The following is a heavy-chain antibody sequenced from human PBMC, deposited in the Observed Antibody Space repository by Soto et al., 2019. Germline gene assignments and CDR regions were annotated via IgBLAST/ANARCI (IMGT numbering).Heavy chain of an antibody. CDR3: ARDPGWELRKYFDY. Sequence: GGSLRLSCAASGFTFSSYAMHWVRQAPGKGLEWVAVISYDGSNKYYADSVKGRFTISRDNSKNTLYLQMNSLRAEDTAVHYCARDPGWELRKYFDYWGQGTLVTVSS. CDR1: GFTFSSYA. V-gene: IGHV3-30-3*01. D-gene: IGHD1-26*01. CDR2: ISYDGSNK. J-gene: IGHJ4*02.